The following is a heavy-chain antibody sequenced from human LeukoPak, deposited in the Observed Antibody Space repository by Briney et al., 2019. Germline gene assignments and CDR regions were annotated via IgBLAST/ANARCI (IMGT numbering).Heavy chain of an antibody. J-gene: IGHJ4*02. V-gene: IGHV1-3*01. Sequence: PAASVNVSCKASGYTFINYAIHWVRQAPGQRLECMGWINAYNGDTGYSQKFQGRVTITRDTSASTAYMELSTLRSEDTAVYYCARGSSSDWPLEYWGRGILVTVSS. CDR1: GYTFINYA. CDR3: ARGSSSDWPLEY. D-gene: IGHD6-19*01. CDR2: INAYNGDT.